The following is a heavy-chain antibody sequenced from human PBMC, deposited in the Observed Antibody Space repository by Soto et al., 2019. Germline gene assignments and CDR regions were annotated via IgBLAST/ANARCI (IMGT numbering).Heavy chain of an antibody. J-gene: IGHJ6*03. CDR1: GFTFSSYW. V-gene: IGHV3-74*01. D-gene: IGHD2-2*01. CDR3: ASSPSRGYYDYYYMDV. Sequence: GESLKISCAASGFTFSSYWMHWVRQAPGKGLVWVSRINSDGSSTSYADSVKGRFTISRDNAKNTLYLQMNSLRAEDTAVYYCASSPSRGYYDYYYMDVWGKGTTVTVSS. CDR2: INSDGSST.